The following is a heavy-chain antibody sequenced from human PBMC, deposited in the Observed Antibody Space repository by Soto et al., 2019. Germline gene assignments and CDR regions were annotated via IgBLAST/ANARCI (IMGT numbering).Heavy chain of an antibody. CDR1: GGSFSGYY. V-gene: IGHV4-34*01. CDR2: INHSGST. CDR3: ASSSWYYGIDV. D-gene: IGHD6-13*01. J-gene: IGHJ6*02. Sequence: QVQLQQWGAGLLKPSETLSLTCAVYGGSFSGYYWSWIRQPPGKGLEWIGEINHSGSTNYNPSLKSRGTISVDTSKNQFSLKLSSVTAADTAVYYCASSSWYYGIDVWGQGTTVTVSS.